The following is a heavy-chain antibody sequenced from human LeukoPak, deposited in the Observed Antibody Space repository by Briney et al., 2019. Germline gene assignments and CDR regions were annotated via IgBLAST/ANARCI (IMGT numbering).Heavy chain of an antibody. CDR3: ARDTTYYDFWSGYNWFDP. CDR2: ISYDEDIK. J-gene: IGHJ5*02. D-gene: IGHD3-3*01. CDR1: GFTFSFSA. Sequence: GTSLRLSCAASGFTFSFSALHWVRQAPGKGLEWVAVISYDEDIKHFVDSVKGRFSISRDNAKNTLYLQMNSLRAEDTAVYYCARDTTYYDFWSGYNWFDPWGQGTLVTVSS. V-gene: IGHV3-30*04.